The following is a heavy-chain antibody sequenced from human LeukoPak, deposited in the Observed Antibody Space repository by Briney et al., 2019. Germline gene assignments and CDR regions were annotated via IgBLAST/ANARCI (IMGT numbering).Heavy chain of an antibody. CDR3: ARLTYYDFWSGYNYAFDI. Sequence: ASVKVSCKASGYTFTGYYMHSVRQAPGQGREWMGWINPSSGGTNYAQKFQGRVTLTRDTSISTDYMELSRLRSDDTAVYYCARLTYYDFWSGYNYAFDIWGQGTMVTVSS. CDR2: INPSSGGT. D-gene: IGHD3-3*01. V-gene: IGHV1-2*02. CDR1: GYTFTGYY. J-gene: IGHJ3*02.